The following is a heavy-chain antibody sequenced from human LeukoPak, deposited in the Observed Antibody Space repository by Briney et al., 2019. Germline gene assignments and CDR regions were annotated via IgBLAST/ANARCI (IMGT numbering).Heavy chain of an antibody. V-gene: IGHV6-1*01. D-gene: IGHD2-2*01. J-gene: IGHJ6*02. CDR2: TYYRSKWYN. Sequence: SQTLSLTCAISGDSVSSNSAAWNWLRQSPSRGLEWLARTYYRSKWYNDYAVSVKSRITINPDTSKNQFSLQLNSVTPEDTAVYYCARDGIGYCSSTSCELDWYYGMDVWGQGTTVTVSS. CDR3: ARDGIGYCSSTSCELDWYYGMDV. CDR1: GDSVSSNSAA.